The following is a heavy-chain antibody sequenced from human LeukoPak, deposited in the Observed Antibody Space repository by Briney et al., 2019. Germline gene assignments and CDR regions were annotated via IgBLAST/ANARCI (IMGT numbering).Heavy chain of an antibody. CDR3: ARVTDYGDYLGYFQH. Sequence: SQTLSLTCTVSGGSISSGGYYWSWIRQPPGKGLEWIGYIYHSGSTYYNPSLKSRVTISVDTSKNQFPLKLSSVTAADTAVYYCARVTDYGDYLGYFQHWGQGTLVTVSS. CDR2: IYHSGST. CDR1: GGSISSGGYY. D-gene: IGHD4-17*01. V-gene: IGHV4-30-2*01. J-gene: IGHJ1*01.